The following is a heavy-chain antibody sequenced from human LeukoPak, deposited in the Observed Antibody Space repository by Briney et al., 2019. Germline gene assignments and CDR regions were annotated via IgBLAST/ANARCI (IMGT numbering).Heavy chain of an antibody. D-gene: IGHD3-22*01. J-gene: IGHJ3*01. Sequence: SETLSLTCTVSGGSISSYYWSWIRQPPGKGLEWIGYIYYSGSTNYKSSLKSRLTISVDTFKNQFSLKLSSVTAADTAVYFCARWPMTNLAFDVWGQGTMVTVSS. CDR2: IYYSGST. CDR3: ARWPMTNLAFDV. V-gene: IGHV4-59*01. CDR1: GGSISSYY.